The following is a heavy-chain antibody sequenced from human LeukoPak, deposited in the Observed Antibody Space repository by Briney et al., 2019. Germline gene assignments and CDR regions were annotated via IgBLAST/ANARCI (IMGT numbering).Heavy chain of an antibody. Sequence: ASVKVSCTASGYTFTCYYMHWVRQAPGQGLEWMGRINPNSGGTDYAQKFQGRVTMTRDTSVSTAYMELSRLTSDDTAVYYCAIQSIVPRPGYWGQGTLVAVSS. D-gene: IGHD6-6*01. CDR2: INPNSGGT. J-gene: IGHJ4*02. CDR1: GYTFTCYY. CDR3: AIQSIVPRPGY. V-gene: IGHV1-2*06.